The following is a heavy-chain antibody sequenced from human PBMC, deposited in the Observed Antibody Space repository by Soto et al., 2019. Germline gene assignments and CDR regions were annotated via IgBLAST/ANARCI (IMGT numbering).Heavy chain of an antibody. D-gene: IGHD2-2*01. V-gene: IGHV3-66*01. J-gene: IGHJ4*02. CDR1: GFTVSSSY. CDR2: IYSDDYT. CDR3: ANRKFCPSTTCFDY. Sequence: HPGGSLRLSCEASGFTVSSSYMSWVRQVPGKGLEWVSIIYSDDYTYYAASVKGRFTISRDNSRNTLYLQMNSLRVEDTAVYYCANRKFCPSTTCFDYWGQGTPVTGSS.